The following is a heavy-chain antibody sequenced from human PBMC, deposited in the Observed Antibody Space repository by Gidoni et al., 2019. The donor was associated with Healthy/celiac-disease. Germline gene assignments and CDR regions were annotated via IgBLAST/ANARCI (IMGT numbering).Heavy chain of an antibody. CDR2: IYYSGST. D-gene: IGHD6-13*01. V-gene: IGHV4-59*01. J-gene: IGHJ4*02. CDR1: GGSISRYY. CDR3: ARGGRGSYSSSWYGVDY. Sequence: QVQLQESGPGLVKPSETLSLTCTVSGGSISRYYWSWIRQPPGKGLEWIGYIYYSGSTNYNPSLKSRVTISVDTSKNQFSLKLSSVTAADTAVYYCARGGRGSYSSSWYGVDYWGQGTLVTVSS.